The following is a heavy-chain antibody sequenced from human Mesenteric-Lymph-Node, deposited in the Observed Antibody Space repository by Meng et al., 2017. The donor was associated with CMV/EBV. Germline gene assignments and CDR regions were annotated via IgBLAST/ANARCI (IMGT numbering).Heavy chain of an antibody. D-gene: IGHD2-15*01. V-gene: IGHV3-30-3*01. Sequence: TFDLHAMHWVRQAPGKGLEWVAGITYDESSQYYADSVRGRFTVSRDNSKNTLYLQMNSLRAEDTAVYYCAREDFYCSDISCFYWYFDLWGRGTLVTVSS. CDR1: TFDLHA. CDR3: AREDFYCSDISCFYWYFDL. J-gene: IGHJ2*01. CDR2: ITYDESSQ.